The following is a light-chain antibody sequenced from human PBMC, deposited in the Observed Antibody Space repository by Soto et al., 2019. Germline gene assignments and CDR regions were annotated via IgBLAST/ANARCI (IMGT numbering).Light chain of an antibody. CDR1: SSNIGNNA. J-gene: IGLJ2*01. Sequence: QSVLTQPPSVSAAPRQRVTISCSGSSSNIGNNAVNWYQQLPGKAPKLLIYYDDLLPSGVSDRFSGSKSGTSASLAISGLQSEDEADYYCAAWYDSLNGVLFGGGTKVTVL. V-gene: IGLV1-36*01. CDR2: YDD. CDR3: AAWYDSLNGVL.